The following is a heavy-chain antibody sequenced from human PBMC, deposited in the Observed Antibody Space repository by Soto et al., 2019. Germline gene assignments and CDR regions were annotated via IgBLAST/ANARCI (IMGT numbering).Heavy chain of an antibody. D-gene: IGHD1-26*01. CDR1: GGSISSSSYY. J-gene: IGHJ6*02. V-gene: IGHV4-39*01. CDR3: ARRLGGSYHTGGMDV. CDR2: IYYSGST. Sequence: SETLSLTCTVSGGSISSSSYYWGWIRQPPGKGLEWIGSIYYSGSTYYNPSLKSRVTISVDTSKNQFSLKLSSVTAADAAVYYCARRLGGSYHTGGMDVWGQGTTVTVSS.